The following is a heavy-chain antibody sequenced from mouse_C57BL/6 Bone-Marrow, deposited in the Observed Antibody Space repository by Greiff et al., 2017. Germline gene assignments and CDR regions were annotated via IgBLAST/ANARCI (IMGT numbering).Heavy chain of an antibody. Sequence: VQLKESGGGLVKPGGSLKLSCAASGFTFSDYGMHWVRQAPEKGLEWVAYISSGSSTIYYADTVKGRFTISRDNAKNTLFLQMTSLRSEDTAMYYCARRRGLRRAMDYWGQGTSVTVSS. CDR1: GFTFSDYG. CDR2: ISSGSSTI. CDR3: ARRRGLRRAMDY. D-gene: IGHD2-4*01. V-gene: IGHV5-17*01. J-gene: IGHJ4*01.